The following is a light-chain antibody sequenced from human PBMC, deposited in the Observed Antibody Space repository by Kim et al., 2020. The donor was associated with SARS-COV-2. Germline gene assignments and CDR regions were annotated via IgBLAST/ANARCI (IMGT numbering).Light chain of an antibody. CDR1: QSISSY. CDR2: AAS. V-gene: IGKV1-39*01. J-gene: IGKJ3*01. CDR3: QQSYSTLLFT. Sequence: SVGDRLNITCRASQSISSYLNWYQQKPGKAPKLLIYAASSLQSGVPSRFSGSGSGTDFTLTISSLQPEDFATYYCQQSYSTLLFTFGPGTKVDIK.